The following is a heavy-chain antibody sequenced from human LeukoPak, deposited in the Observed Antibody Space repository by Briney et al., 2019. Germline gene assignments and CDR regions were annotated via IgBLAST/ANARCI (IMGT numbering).Heavy chain of an antibody. D-gene: IGHD6-13*01. CDR2: IYYSGST. V-gene: IGHV4-39*07. CDR1: GGSISSSSCY. CDR3: ARGTDSSWYGEGCFSY. Sequence: SETLSLTCTVSGGSISSSSCYWGWIRQPPGKGLEWIGSIYYSGSTYYNPSLKSRVTISVDTSKNQFSLKLSSVTAADTAVYYCARGTDSSWYGEGCFSYWGQGTLVTVSS. J-gene: IGHJ4*02.